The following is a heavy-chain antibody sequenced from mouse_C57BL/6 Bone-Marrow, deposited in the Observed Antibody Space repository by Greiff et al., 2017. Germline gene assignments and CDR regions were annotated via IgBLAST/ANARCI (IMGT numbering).Heavy chain of an antibody. CDR2: LSPGSGNT. D-gene: IGHD1-1*01. Sequence: VQLQQSGAELVRPGASVKLSCKASGYTFTDYYINWVKQRPGQGLEWIARLSPGSGNTYYNEKFKGKATLTAEKSSSTAYMQLSSLTSEDSAVYFCARSRHYYGSTYFDYWGQGTTLTVSS. V-gene: IGHV1-76*01. CDR1: GYTFTDYY. J-gene: IGHJ2*01. CDR3: ARSRHYYGSTYFDY.